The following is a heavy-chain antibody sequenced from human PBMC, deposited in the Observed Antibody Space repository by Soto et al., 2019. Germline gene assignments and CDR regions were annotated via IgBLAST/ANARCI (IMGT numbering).Heavy chain of an antibody. Sequence: QVQLVQSGAEVKKPGASVKVSCKASGYTFTSYDINWVRLATGQGLEWMGWMNPNSGNTGYEQKFQGRVTMPRNTSISTAYMELSSLRSEDTAVYYCARGKRFSRTHYYYYMDGWGKGTTVTVSS. CDR3: ARGKRFSRTHYYYYMDG. D-gene: IGHD2-2*01. CDR1: GYTFTSYD. J-gene: IGHJ6*03. CDR2: MNPNSGNT. V-gene: IGHV1-8*01.